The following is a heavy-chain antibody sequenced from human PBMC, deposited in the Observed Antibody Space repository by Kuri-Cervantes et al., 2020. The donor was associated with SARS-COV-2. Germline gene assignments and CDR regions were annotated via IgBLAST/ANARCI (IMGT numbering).Heavy chain of an antibody. CDR2: ISGSGGST. CDR1: GFTFSSYA. D-gene: IGHD3-16*02. V-gene: IGHV3-23*01. CDR3: AREGRYRGYYYYYYGMDV. J-gene: IGHJ6*02. Sequence: GESLKISCAASGFTFSSYAMSWVRQAPGKGLEWVSAISGSGGSTYYADSVKGRFTISRDNSKNTLYLRMNSLRAEDTAVYYCAREGRYRGYYYYYYGMDVWGQGTLVTVSS.